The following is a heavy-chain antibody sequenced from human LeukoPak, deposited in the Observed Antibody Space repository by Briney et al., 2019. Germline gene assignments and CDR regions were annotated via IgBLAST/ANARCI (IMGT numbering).Heavy chain of an antibody. CDR1: GFTFSSFG. V-gene: IGHV3-30*02. Sequence: GGSLRLSCAASGFTFSSFGMHWVRQAPGKGLEWVSFIRYDGSNKYYTDSVKGRFTISRDNSQNTLYLQMNSLRTEDTALYFCAKDRTMAADGTYFDYWGQGTLVTVSS. J-gene: IGHJ4*02. CDR3: AKDRTMAADGTYFDY. CDR2: IRYDGSNK. D-gene: IGHD6-13*01.